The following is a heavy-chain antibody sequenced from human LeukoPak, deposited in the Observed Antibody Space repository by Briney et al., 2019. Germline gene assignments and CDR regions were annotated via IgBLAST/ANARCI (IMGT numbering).Heavy chain of an antibody. Sequence: GGSLRLSCAASGFTFSSYGMHWVRQAPGKGLVWVSRVNSDGSSTDYADSVKGRFTISRDNAKNTLYLQVTSLRAEDTAVYYCARVGSGNYYAYWGQGTLVTVSS. D-gene: IGHD3-10*01. CDR1: GFTFSSYG. V-gene: IGHV3-74*01. CDR2: VNSDGSST. J-gene: IGHJ4*02. CDR3: ARVGSGNYYAY.